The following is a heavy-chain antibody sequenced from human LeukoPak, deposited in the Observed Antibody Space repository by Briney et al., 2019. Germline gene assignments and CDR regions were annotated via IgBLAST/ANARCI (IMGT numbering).Heavy chain of an antibody. V-gene: IGHV4-59*01. CDR3: ARSIEAAGTQWFDP. CDR1: GGSISSYY. J-gene: IGHJ5*02. CDR2: IYYSGST. D-gene: IGHD6-13*01. Sequence: SETLSLTCTVSGGSISSYYWSWIRQPPGKGLEWIGYIYYSGSTNYNPSLKSRVTISVGTSKNQFSLKLSSVTAADTAVYYCARSIEAAGTQWFDPWGQGTLVTVSS.